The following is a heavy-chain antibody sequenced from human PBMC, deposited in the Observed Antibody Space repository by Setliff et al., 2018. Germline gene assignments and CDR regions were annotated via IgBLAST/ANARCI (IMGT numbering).Heavy chain of an antibody. CDR1: GGSISSYY. D-gene: IGHD2-2*01. CDR3: ARTFNGSPADR. Sequence: SETLSLTCTVSGGSISSYYWSWIRQPPGKGLEWIGYIYYSGSTNYNPSLKSRVTISVDTSKNQFSLKLSSVTAADTAVYYCARTFNGSPADRWGQGTLVTVSS. J-gene: IGHJ5*02. CDR2: IYYSGST. V-gene: IGHV4-59*08.